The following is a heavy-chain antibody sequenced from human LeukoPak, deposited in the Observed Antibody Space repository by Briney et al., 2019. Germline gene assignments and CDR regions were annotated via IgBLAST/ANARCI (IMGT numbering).Heavy chain of an antibody. J-gene: IGHJ4*02. Sequence: SETLSLTCTVSGGSISSSSYYWGWIRQPPGKGLEWIGNIYYSGSTYYNPSLKSRVTISVDTSKNQFSLKLSSVTAADTAVYYCARRGLVTAIDYWGQGTLVTVSS. CDR3: ARRGLVTAIDY. V-gene: IGHV4-39*01. D-gene: IGHD2-21*02. CDR2: IYYSGST. CDR1: GGSISSSSYY.